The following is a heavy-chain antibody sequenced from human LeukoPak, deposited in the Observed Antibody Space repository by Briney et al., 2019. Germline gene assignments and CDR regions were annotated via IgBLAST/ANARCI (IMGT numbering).Heavy chain of an antibody. Sequence: GASLRLSCAASGFTFSSYAMSWVRQAPGKGLEWVSAISGSGGSTYYADSVKGRFTISRDNSKNTLYLQMNSLRAEDTAVYYLSKAGHRCFDFLGDYWGQGTLVTRFS. D-gene: IGHD5-12*01. CDR3: SKAGHRCFDFLGDY. CDR2: ISGSGGST. J-gene: IGHJ4*02. V-gene: IGHV3-23*01. CDR1: GFTFSSYA.